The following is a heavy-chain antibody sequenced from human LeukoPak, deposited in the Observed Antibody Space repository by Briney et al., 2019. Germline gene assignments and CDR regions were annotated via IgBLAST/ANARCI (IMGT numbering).Heavy chain of an antibody. CDR2: INHSGST. Sequence: SETLPLTCAVYGGSFSGYYWSWIRQPPGKGLEWIGEINHSGSTNYNPSLKSRVTISVDTSKNQFSLKLSSVTAADTAVYYCASGPGIAAAGTWFDPWGQGTLVTVSS. J-gene: IGHJ5*02. V-gene: IGHV4-34*01. D-gene: IGHD6-13*01. CDR1: GGSFSGYY. CDR3: ASGPGIAAAGTWFDP.